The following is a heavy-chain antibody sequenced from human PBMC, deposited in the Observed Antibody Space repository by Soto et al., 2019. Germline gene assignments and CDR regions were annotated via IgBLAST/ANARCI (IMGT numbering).Heavy chain of an antibody. D-gene: IGHD5-18*01. V-gene: IGHV3-23*01. Sequence: EVQLLESGGKLVQPGGSLTLSCAAYGFTFSTYAMAWVRQAPGKGLEWVSGVSASGLNTDYADPVKGRFYISRDNSKNTVSLHMNSLRAEDTALYSGAKDRPRRTSGYLFDYWGQGTPVTVSS. J-gene: IGHJ4*02. CDR1: GFTFSTYA. CDR3: AKDRPRRTSGYLFDY. CDR2: VSASGLNT.